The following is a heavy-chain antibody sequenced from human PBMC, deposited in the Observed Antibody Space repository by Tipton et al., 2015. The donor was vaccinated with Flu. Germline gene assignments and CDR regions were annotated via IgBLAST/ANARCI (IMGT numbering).Heavy chain of an antibody. CDR2: ISASNGNT. D-gene: IGHD5-12*01. CDR1: GYTFTNYG. Sequence: QVQLVQSGTEVKKPGASVTVSCKASGYTFTNYGVTWVRQAPGQGLEWMGWISASNGNTNYAQKFQDRLTMTTETSTSTAYMELTSLRSDDTALYYCARVYGGYEHPYRLGYWGQGTLVTVSS. J-gene: IGHJ4*02. V-gene: IGHV1-18*01. CDR3: ARVYGGYEHPYRLGY.